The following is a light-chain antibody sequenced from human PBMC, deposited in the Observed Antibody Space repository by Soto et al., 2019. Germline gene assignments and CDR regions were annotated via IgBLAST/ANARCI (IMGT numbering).Light chain of an antibody. Sequence: EIVLTQSPATLSLSPGERATLSCRASQSVGTFFAWYQQKPGQAPRLLIYDASNRATGIPARFSGSGSGTDFTRTISSLEPEDFAVYYCQQCYNWPQWTFGQGTKVEIK. J-gene: IGKJ1*01. CDR2: DAS. V-gene: IGKV3-11*01. CDR1: QSVGTF. CDR3: QQCYNWPQWT.